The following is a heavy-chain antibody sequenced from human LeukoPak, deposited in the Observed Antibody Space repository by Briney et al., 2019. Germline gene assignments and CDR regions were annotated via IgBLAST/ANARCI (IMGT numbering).Heavy chain of an antibody. D-gene: IGHD2-15*01. CDR2: IYYSGST. J-gene: IGHJ5*02. Sequence: SETLSLTCTVSGGSIRNYYWSWIRQPPGKGLEWIGYIYYSGSTNYNPSLKSRVTISVDTSKNQFSLKLSSVTAADTAVYYCARRPPGCSGGRCYYPNWFDPWGQGTLVTVSS. CDR1: GGSIRNYY. V-gene: IGHV4-59*12. CDR3: ARRPPGCSGGRCYYPNWFDP.